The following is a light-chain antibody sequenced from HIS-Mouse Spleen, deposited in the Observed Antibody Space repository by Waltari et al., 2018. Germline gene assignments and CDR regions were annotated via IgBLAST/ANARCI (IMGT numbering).Light chain of an antibody. V-gene: IGLV2-14*03. J-gene: IGLJ1*01. CDR1: SSDVGGYNY. CDR3: SSYTSSSTYV. CDR2: DVS. Sequence: QSALTQPASVSGSPGQSITISCTGTSSDVGGYNYVYWYQQHPVKAPKLMIYDVSNRPSGVSNRFSGSKSGNTASLTISGLQAEDEADYYCSSYTSSSTYVFGTGTKVTVL.